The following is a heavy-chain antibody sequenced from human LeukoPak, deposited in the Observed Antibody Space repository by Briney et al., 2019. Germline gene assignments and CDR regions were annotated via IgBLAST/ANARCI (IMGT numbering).Heavy chain of an antibody. V-gene: IGHV6-1*01. Sequence: QTLSLTCAISGDSVSSDSAAWNWIRQSPSRGLEWLGRTYYRSKWISDYALSVKSRITINADTSKNQFSLQLNSVTPEDTAVYYCARKGTVTTPFDYWGQGILVTVSS. CDR1: GDSVSSDSAA. D-gene: IGHD4-11*01. J-gene: IGHJ4*02. CDR2: TYYRSKWIS. CDR3: ARKGTVTTPFDY.